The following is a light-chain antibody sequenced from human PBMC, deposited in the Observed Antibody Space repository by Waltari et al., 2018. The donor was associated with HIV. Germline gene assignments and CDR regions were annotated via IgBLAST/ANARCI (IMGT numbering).Light chain of an antibody. Sequence: DIQMTQSPSSLSASVGDRVTITCRAGQSSTSLQWDHHKTGKAPNLVIYGAASLQSGGPSRFSGRGSGTEFTLTISSLQPEDVGTYYCQQSSFTPPTFGQGTKVEVK. V-gene: IGKV1-39*01. CDR1: QSSTS. J-gene: IGKJ1*01. CDR3: QQSSFTPPT. CDR2: GAA.